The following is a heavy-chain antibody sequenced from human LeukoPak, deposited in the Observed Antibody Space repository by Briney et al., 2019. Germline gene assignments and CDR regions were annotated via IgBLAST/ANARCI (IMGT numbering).Heavy chain of an antibody. CDR3: ARLEREYGDYPDAFDI. V-gene: IGHV4-59*08. CDR2: IYYSGST. CDR1: GGSISSYY. D-gene: IGHD4-17*01. J-gene: IGHJ3*02. Sequence: SETLSLTCTVSGGSISSYYWSWIRQPPGKGLEWIGYIYYSGSTNYNPSLKSRVTISVDTSKNQFSLKLSSVTAADTAVYYCARLEREYGDYPDAFDIWGQGIMATVSS.